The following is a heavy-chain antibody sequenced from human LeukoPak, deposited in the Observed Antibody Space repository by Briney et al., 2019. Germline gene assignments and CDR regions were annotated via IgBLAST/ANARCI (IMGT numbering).Heavy chain of an antibody. J-gene: IGHJ4*02. CDR1: GFTFTTYW. CDR3: VRDYNWGFDY. D-gene: IGHD1-1*01. Sequence: GESLRLSCAASGFTFTTYWMSWIRQVPGKGLEWVANTNQDGTEKYYVVSVKGRFTISRDNSKNNVYLQMYSLRVEDTSIYYCVRDYNWGFDYWGQGTVVTVSS. CDR2: TNQDGTEK. V-gene: IGHV3-7*01.